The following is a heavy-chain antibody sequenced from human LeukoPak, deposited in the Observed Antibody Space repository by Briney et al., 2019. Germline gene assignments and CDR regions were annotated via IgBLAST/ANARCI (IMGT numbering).Heavy chain of an antibody. CDR3: ARDVGLLGILDY. V-gene: IGHV1-2*02. CDR2: INPNSGGT. J-gene: IGHJ4*02. CDR1: GYTFTGYY. D-gene: IGHD3-9*01. Sequence: ASVKVSCKASGYTFTGYYMHWVRQAPGQGLEWMGWINPNSGGTNYAQKFQGRVTMTRDTSISTAYMELSRLRSDDTAVYYCARDVGLLGILDYWGQGTLVTVSS.